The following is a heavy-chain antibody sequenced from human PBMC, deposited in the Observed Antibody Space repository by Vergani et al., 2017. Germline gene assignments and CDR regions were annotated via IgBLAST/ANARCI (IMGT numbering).Heavy chain of an antibody. Sequence: QVQLQESGPGLVKPSETLSLTCTVSGGSISSYYWSWIRQPAGKGLEWIGRIYTSGSTNYNPSLKSRVTMSVDTSKNQFSLKLRCVTAADTAVYYCARDYYYYDSSGYRRSSSAHDYWGQGTLVTVSS. J-gene: IGHJ4*02. V-gene: IGHV4-4*07. CDR3: ARDYYYYDSSGYRRSSSAHDY. D-gene: IGHD3-22*01. CDR1: GGSISSYY. CDR2: IYTSGST.